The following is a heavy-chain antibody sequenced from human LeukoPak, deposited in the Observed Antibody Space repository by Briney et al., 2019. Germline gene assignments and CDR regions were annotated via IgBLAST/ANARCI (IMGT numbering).Heavy chain of an antibody. V-gene: IGHV3-7*01. CDR2: IKQDGSEK. J-gene: IGHJ4*02. CDR3: ARDHGGWYFGYFDY. CDR1: GFTFSSYW. D-gene: IGHD6-19*01. Sequence: RGSLRLSCAASGFTFSSYWMSWVRQAPGKGLEWVANIKQDGSEKYYVDSVKGRFTISRDNAKNSLYLQMNSLRAEDTAVYYCARDHGGWYFGYFDYWGQGTLVTVSS.